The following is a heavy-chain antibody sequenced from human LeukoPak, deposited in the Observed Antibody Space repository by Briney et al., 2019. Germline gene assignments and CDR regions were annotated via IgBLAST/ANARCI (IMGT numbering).Heavy chain of an antibody. V-gene: IGHV4-59*01. D-gene: IGHD2-15*01. CDR3: VRASVESGGAFDI. Sequence: SSETLSLTCTVSGGSISTDYWSWIRQPPGKGLDWIGYVSFGGGTNYNPSLKSRVITSADTSKNQFSLNLTSVTAADTAVYYCVRASVESGGAFDIWGQGTMVTVSS. CDR2: VSFGGGT. CDR1: GGSISTDY. J-gene: IGHJ3*02.